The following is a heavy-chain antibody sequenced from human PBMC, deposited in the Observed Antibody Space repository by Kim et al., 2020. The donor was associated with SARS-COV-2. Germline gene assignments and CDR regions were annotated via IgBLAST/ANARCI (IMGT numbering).Heavy chain of an antibody. D-gene: IGHD3-3*01. CDR2: ISGSGGNT. V-gene: IGHV3-23*01. CDR3: AKEGGITIFGVVMTYYFDY. CDR1: GFTFSSYA. Sequence: GGSLRLSCAASGFTFSSYAMSWVRQAPGKGLEWVSAISGSGGNTYYADSVKGRFTISRDNSKNTLYLQMNSLRAEDTAVYYCAKEGGITIFGVVMTYYFDYWGQGTLVTVSS. J-gene: IGHJ4*02.